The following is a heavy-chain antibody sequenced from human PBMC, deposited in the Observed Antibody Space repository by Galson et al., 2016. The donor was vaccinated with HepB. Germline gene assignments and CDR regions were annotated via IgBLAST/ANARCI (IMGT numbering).Heavy chain of an antibody. J-gene: IGHJ6*02. V-gene: IGHV3-74*01. Sequence: SLRLSCAASGFTLSSYWMHWVRQAPGKGLVWVSRINGDGSYTSYADSVKGRFTISRDNAKNTLCLQMNSLRAEDPAVYYCARGTVDKPGMDVWGQGTTVTVSS. CDR3: ARGTVDKPGMDV. D-gene: IGHD1-1*01. CDR1: GFTLSSYW. CDR2: INGDGSYT.